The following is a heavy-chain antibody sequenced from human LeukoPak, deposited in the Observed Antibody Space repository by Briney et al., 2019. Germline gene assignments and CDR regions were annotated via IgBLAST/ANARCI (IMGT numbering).Heavy chain of an antibody. D-gene: IGHD3-10*01. Sequence: GRSLRLSCAASGFTFDDYAMHWVRHAPGKGLEWVSGISWNSGSIGYADSVKGRFTISRDNAKNSLYLQMNSLRADDTALYYCAKGQGGTRLWFGELLSPFDYWGQGTLVTVSS. V-gene: IGHV3-9*01. CDR2: ISWNSGSI. CDR3: AKGQGGTRLWFGELLSPFDY. CDR1: GFTFDDYA. J-gene: IGHJ4*02.